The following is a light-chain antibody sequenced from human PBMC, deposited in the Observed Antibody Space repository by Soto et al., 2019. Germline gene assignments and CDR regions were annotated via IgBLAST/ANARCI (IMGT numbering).Light chain of an antibody. CDR2: DAS. CDR1: QTVRNNY. CDR3: QQYTTSSWT. V-gene: IGKV3-20*01. Sequence: EIVLTQSADTLSWSPGKRATLSWGASQTVRNNYLAWYQQKPGQAPTLLIYDASNRATGIPDRFSGSGSGTDFTLTISDVQPEDFAVYYCQQYTTSSWTFGQGTRWIS. J-gene: IGKJ1*01.